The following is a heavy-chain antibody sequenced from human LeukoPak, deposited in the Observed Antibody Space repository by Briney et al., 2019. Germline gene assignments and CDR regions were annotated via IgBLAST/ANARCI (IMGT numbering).Heavy chain of an antibody. Sequence: PGGSLRLSCAASGFTFSSYGMHWVRQAPGKGLEWVAVISYDGSNKYYADSVKGRFTISRDNSKNTLYLQMNSLRAEDTAVYYCAKSSYSSSWYVFYYGMDVWGKGTTVTVSP. CDR3: AKSSYSSSWYVFYYGMDV. V-gene: IGHV3-30*18. J-gene: IGHJ6*04. D-gene: IGHD6-13*01. CDR1: GFTFSSYG. CDR2: ISYDGSNK.